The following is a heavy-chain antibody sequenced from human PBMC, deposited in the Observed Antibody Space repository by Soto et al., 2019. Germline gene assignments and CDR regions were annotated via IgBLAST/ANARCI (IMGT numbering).Heavy chain of an antibody. D-gene: IGHD6-19*01. CDR1: GGSVSSGSYY. J-gene: IGHJ4*02. Sequence: PSETLSLTCTVSGGSVSSGSYYWSWIRQPPGKGLEWIGYIYYSGSTNYNPSLKSRVTISVDTSKNQFSLKLSSVTAADTAVYYCARGVAGLFDYWGQGTLVTVS. V-gene: IGHV4-61*01. CDR3: ARGVAGLFDY. CDR2: IYYSGST.